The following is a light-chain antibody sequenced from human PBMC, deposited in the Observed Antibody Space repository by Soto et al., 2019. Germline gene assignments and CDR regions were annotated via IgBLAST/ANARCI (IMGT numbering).Light chain of an antibody. V-gene: IGLV8-61*01. CDR2: NTN. Sequence: QTVVTQEPSFSVSPGGTVTLTCALSSGSVSTSYYPSWYQQTPGQAPRTLIYNTNTRSSGVPDRFSGSILGNKAALTITGAQADDECDYYCVLFMGSGIWVFGGGTQLTVL. CDR3: VLFMGSGIWV. J-gene: IGLJ3*02. CDR1: SGSVSTSYY.